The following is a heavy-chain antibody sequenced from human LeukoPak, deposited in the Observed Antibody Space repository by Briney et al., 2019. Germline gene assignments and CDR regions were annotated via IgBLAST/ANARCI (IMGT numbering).Heavy chain of an antibody. D-gene: IGHD2-2*01. V-gene: IGHV3-7*01. CDR1: GFTFSDYW. J-gene: IGHJ4*02. Sequence: GGSLRLSCTASGFTFSDYWMTWVRQAPGKGLEWVANIRQDGSAKYYVDAVKGRFTISRDNAKNSLYLQMDSPRVEDTATYYCARWRGSTNERSDYWGQGTLVTVSS. CDR2: IRQDGSAK. CDR3: ARWRGSTNERSDY.